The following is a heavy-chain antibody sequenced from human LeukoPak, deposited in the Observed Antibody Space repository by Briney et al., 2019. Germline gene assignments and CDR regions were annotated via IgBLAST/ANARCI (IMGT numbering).Heavy chain of an antibody. V-gene: IGHV4-59*01. CDR3: TRRSGGTGTTLGY. D-gene: IGHD1-1*01. Sequence: PSETLSLTCTVSGGSISSYYWSWIRQPPGKGLEWIGYIYYSGSTNYNPSLKSRVTISVDTSKNQFSLKLSSVTAADTAVYYCTRRSGGTGTTLGYWGQGTLVTVSS. CDR1: GGSISSYY. CDR2: IYYSGST. J-gene: IGHJ4*02.